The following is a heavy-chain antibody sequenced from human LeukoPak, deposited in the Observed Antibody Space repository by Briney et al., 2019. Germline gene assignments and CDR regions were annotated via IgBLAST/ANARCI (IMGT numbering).Heavy chain of an antibody. CDR3: ARVFSGCSGGSCYGY. D-gene: IGHD2-15*01. J-gene: IGHJ4*02. Sequence: GGSLRLSCAASGFTVSTNYMNWVRQAPGKGLEWVSVIYSGGSTYYADSVKGRFTISRDNSKNTLYLQMNSLRAEDTAVYYCARVFSGCSGGSCYGYWGQGTLVTVSS. CDR2: IYSGGST. CDR1: GFTVSTNY. V-gene: IGHV3-53*01.